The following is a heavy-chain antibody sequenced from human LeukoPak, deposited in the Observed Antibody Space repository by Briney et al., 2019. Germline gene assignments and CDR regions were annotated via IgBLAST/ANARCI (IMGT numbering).Heavy chain of an antibody. J-gene: IGHJ4*02. D-gene: IGHD3-16*01. CDR1: GGSFSGYY. CDR2: INHSGST. CDR3: ARGRPKDYVWGSYYYY. Sequence: SETLSLTCAVYGGSFSGYYWSWIRQPPGKGLEWIGEINHSGSTNYNPSLKSRVTISVDTSKNQFSLKLSSVTAADTAVYYCARGRPKDYVWGSYYYYWGQGTLVTVPS. V-gene: IGHV4-34*01.